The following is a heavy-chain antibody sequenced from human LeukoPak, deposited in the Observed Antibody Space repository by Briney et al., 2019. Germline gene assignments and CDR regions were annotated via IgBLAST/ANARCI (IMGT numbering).Heavy chain of an antibody. Sequence: PGRSLRLSCAASGLTFSSYAMHWVRQAPGKGLEWVAVISYDGSNKYNADSVKGRFTISRDNSKNTLYLQINSLRAEDTAVYYCARGEERGSYYYGMDVWGQGTTVTVSS. CDR2: ISYDGSNK. J-gene: IGHJ6*02. D-gene: IGHD1-1*01. CDR1: GLTFSSYA. CDR3: ARGEERGSYYYGMDV. V-gene: IGHV3-30-3*01.